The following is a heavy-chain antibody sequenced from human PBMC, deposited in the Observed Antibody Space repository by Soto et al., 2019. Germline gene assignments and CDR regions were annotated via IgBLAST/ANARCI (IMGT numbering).Heavy chain of an antibody. CDR1: GYTFTGYY. D-gene: IGHD3-22*01. CDR3: ASQPYDSSGYYWYYFDY. Sequence: ASVKVSCKASGYTFTGYYMHWVRQAPGQGLEWMGWINPNSGGTNYAQKFQGRVTMTRDTSISTAYMELSRLRSDDTAVYYCASQPYDSSGYYWYYFDYWGQGTLATVSS. V-gene: IGHV1-2*02. J-gene: IGHJ4*02. CDR2: INPNSGGT.